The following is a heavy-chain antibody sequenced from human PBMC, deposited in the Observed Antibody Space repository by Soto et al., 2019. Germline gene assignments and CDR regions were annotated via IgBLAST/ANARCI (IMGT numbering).Heavy chain of an antibody. D-gene: IGHD3-9*01. Sequence: PGESLKISCQASGYSFTNYWITWMRQTPGKGLECMGMIDPSDSYSNYSPSFQGHVTMSVDKSISSAYLQFSSLKASDTAMYYCAGHRDTLSGYSAAENWGQGTQVTVSS. V-gene: IGHV5-10-1*01. CDR3: AGHRDTLSGYSAAEN. J-gene: IGHJ4*02. CDR1: GYSFTNYW. CDR2: IDPSDSYS.